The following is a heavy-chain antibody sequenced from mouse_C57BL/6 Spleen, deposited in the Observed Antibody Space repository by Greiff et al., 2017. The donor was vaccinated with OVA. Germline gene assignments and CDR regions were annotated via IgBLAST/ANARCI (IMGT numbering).Heavy chain of an antibody. D-gene: IGHD4-1*02. J-gene: IGHJ4*01. CDR1: GYTFTSYW. CDR3: ARNSNWDDYAMDY. CDR2: INPSNGGT. Sequence: VQLQQSGTELVKPGASVKLSCKASGYTFTSYWMHWVKQRPGQGLEWIGNINPSNGGTNYNEKFKSKATLTVDKSSSTAYMQLSSLTSEDSAVYYCARNSNWDDYAMDYWGQGTSVTVSS. V-gene: IGHV1-53*01.